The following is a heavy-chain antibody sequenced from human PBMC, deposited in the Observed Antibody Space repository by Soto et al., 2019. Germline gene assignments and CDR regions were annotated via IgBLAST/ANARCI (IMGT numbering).Heavy chain of an antibody. CDR3: ARDREPELRH. V-gene: IGHV6-1*01. J-gene: IGHJ4*02. CDR2: TYYRSKWYN. D-gene: IGHD1-7*01. CDR1: GGGVSSNSAA. Sequence: SRALSLTCAISGGGVSSNSAAWNWIRQSPSRGLEWLGRTYYRSKWYNDYAVSVKSRITINPDTSKNQFSLQLNSATPEDTAVNYCARDREPELRHWGQGTLVTVSS.